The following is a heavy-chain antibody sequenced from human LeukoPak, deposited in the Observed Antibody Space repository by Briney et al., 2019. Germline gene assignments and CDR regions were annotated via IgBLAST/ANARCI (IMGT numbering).Heavy chain of an antibody. CDR3: ARELGSSGWYHAEYFQH. V-gene: IGHV7-4-1*02. D-gene: IGHD6-19*01. CDR1: GYTFTSYA. Sequence: ASVKVSCKASGYTFTSYAMNWVRQAPGQGLEWMGWLNTNTGNPTYAQGFTGRFVFSLDTSVSTAYLQISSLKAEDTAVYYCARELGSSGWYHAEYFQHWGQGTLVTVSS. J-gene: IGHJ1*01. CDR2: LNTNTGNP.